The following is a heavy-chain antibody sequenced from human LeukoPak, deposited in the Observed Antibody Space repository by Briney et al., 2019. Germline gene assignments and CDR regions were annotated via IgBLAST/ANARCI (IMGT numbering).Heavy chain of an antibody. V-gene: IGHV3-30*02. Sequence: GGSLRLSCAASGFTFSSYGMHWVRQAPGKGLEWVAFIRYDGSNKYYADSVKGRFTISRDNSKNTLYLQMNSLRAADTAAYYCAKDSPVVAAPDYWGQGTLVTVSS. D-gene: IGHD2-15*01. CDR1: GFTFSSYG. CDR2: IRYDGSNK. J-gene: IGHJ4*02. CDR3: AKDSPVVAAPDY.